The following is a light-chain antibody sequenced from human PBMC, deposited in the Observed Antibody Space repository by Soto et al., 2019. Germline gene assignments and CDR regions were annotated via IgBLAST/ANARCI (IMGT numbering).Light chain of an antibody. CDR3: QQYNNWPRT. CDR2: GAS. V-gene: IGKV3-15*01. Sequence: EILITQSPATLSVSPGERATLSCRASQSVSSNLAWYQQKPGQAPRLLIYGASTRDTGISARFSGSGSGTEFTLPLSRLQSEDFEVYHCQQYNNWPRTFGQGTKVDI. J-gene: IGKJ1*01. CDR1: QSVSSN.